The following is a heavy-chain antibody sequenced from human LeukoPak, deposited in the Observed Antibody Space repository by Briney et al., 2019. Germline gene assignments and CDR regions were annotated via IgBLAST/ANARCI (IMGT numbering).Heavy chain of an antibody. CDR2: ITPIFGTP. V-gene: IGHV1-69*13. CDR3: TRSTKVVSRTFDY. CDR1: GGTFSSYA. J-gene: IGHJ4*02. Sequence: SVKVSCKASGGTFSSYAISWVRKAPGHGLELVGAITPIFGTPNYVEKFQGRVTISADESTSTAYMELSSLTSEDTAVYYCTRSTKVVSRTFDYWGQGTLVTVSS. D-gene: IGHD4-23*01.